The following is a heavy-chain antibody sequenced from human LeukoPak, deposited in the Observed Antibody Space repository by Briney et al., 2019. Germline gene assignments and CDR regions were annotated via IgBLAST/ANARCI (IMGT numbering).Heavy chain of an antibody. D-gene: IGHD2-2*01. CDR3: ARHYKSMDCSSTSCPHDY. CDR2: IYPGDSDT. Sequence: GESLKISCKGSGYSFTSYWIGWVCQMPGKGLEWMGIIYPGDSDTRYSPSFQGQVTISADKSISTAYLQWSSLKASDTAMYYCARHYKSMDCSSTSCPHDYWGQGTLVTVSS. CDR1: GYSFTSYW. V-gene: IGHV5-51*01. J-gene: IGHJ4*02.